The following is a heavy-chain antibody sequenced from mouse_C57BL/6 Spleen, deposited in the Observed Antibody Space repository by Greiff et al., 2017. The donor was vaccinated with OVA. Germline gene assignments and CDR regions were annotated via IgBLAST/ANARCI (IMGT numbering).Heavy chain of an antibody. V-gene: IGHV1-55*01. J-gene: IGHJ2*01. CDR3: AREGVLGTDY. D-gene: IGHD4-1*01. CDR1: GFTFTSYW. CDR2: LYPGCGST. Sequence: VQLQQPGAGLVKPGASVKMSCKASGFTFTSYWINLVKQRPGPGLEWIGDLYPGCGSTNYNEKFKSKATLNVDTSSSTAYMQLSSLTSEDSAVYYCAREGVLGTDYWGQGTTLTVSS.